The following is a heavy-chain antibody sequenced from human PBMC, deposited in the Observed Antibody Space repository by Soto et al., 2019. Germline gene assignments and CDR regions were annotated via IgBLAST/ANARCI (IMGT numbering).Heavy chain of an antibody. CDR2: IYYSGST. V-gene: IGHV4-30-2*03. J-gene: IGHJ6*02. CDR3: ARHSSSWPNQNYYYYYYGMDV. Sequence: SETLSLTCTVSGGSITSGGYSWSWIRQSPGQGLEWIGYIYYSGSTYYNPSLKSRVTISVDTSKNQFSLKLSSVTAADTAVYYCARHSSSWPNQNYYYYYYGMDVWGQGTTVTVSS. CDR1: GGSITSGGYS. D-gene: IGHD6-13*01.